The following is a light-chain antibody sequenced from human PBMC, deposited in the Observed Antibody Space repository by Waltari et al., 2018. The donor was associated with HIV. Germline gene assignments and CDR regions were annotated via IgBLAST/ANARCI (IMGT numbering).Light chain of an antibody. J-gene: IGLJ1*01. CDR2: EVS. CDR3: CSYAGSSTYV. V-gene: IGLV2-23*02. CDR1: SSDVGSYNL. Sequence: QSALTQPASVSGSPGRSITISCTGPSSDVGSYNLFSWYQQHPGKAPKLMIYEVSKRPSGVSNRFSGSKSGNTASLTISGLQAEDEADYYCCSYAGSSTYVFGTGTKVTVL.